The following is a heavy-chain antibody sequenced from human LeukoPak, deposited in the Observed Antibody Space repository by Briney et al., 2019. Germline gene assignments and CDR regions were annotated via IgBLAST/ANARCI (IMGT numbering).Heavy chain of an antibody. V-gene: IGHV4-59*01. D-gene: IGHD3-10*01. CDR3: ARAVHYSGTSDQYTGGWYYFDF. CDR1: GDSMNNYY. Sequence: KTSETLSLTCTVSGDSMNNYYWSWIRQPPGKGLEWIGNINYSGSTNSNPSLKSRATISVHMSRKHFFLDLSSVTAADTAVYYCARAVHYSGTSDQYTGGWYYFDFWGQGTLVTVSS. J-gene: IGHJ4*02. CDR2: INYSGST.